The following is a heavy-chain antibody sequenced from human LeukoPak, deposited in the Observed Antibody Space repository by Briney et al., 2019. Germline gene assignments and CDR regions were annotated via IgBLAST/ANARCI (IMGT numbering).Heavy chain of an antibody. CDR2: ISDSGDST. CDR1: GFTFSSYA. D-gene: IGHD5-24*01. J-gene: IGHJ4*02. Sequence: GGSLRLSCAVSGFTFSSYAMSWVRQAPGRGLEWVSAISDSGDSTYYADSVKGRFTVPRDNSKNTLYLQMNSLRAEDTAVYYCAKKMTITGWLYYFDYWGQGTLVTVSS. CDR3: AKKMTITGWLYYFDY. V-gene: IGHV3-23*01.